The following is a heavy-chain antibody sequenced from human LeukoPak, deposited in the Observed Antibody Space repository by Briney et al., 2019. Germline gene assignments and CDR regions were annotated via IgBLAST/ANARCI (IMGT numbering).Heavy chain of an antibody. CDR2: INHNGNVN. D-gene: IGHD6-13*01. V-gene: IGHV3-7*01. CDR3: ARADSSSWYPGYYYYYGMDV. J-gene: IGHJ6*02. CDR1: GFTFSSYW. Sequence: GGTLSLSCAASGFTFSSYWMNWARQAPGKGLEWVASINHNGNVNYYVDSVKGRFTIARDNAKNSLYLQMNSFRAEDTAVYYCARADSSSWYPGYYYYYGMDVWGQGTTVAVSS.